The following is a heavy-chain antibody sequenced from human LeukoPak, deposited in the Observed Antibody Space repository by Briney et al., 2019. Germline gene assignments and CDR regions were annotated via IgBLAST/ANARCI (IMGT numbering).Heavy chain of an antibody. D-gene: IGHD6-19*01. CDR3: AKDNRRHYTSGPNPDSLH. Sequence: GGSLRLSCAGSGFIFNNYAMHWVRQPPGKGLEWVSGISWNGGSIDYADSVKGRFTISRDNAKNSLYLQMNSLRVEDTAFYYCAKDNRRHYTSGPNPDSLHWGQGALVTVSS. CDR2: ISWNGGSI. V-gene: IGHV3-9*01. J-gene: IGHJ4*02. CDR1: GFIFNNYA.